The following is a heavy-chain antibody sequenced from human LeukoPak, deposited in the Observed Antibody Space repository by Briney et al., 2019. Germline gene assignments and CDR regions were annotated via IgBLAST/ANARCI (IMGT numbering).Heavy chain of an antibody. V-gene: IGHV3-23*01. J-gene: IGHJ4*02. CDR2: VSPAYGRT. D-gene: IGHD6-13*01. Sequence: GGSLRLSCSASGFSFNNYAMSWIRQAPGKGLTWVSLVSPAYGRTYYADSVKGRFTISRDNSNNMLSLYMSSLRADDTAVYYCASRPRDAAALDYWGQGTLVTVSS. CDR1: GFSFNNYA. CDR3: ASRPRDAAALDY.